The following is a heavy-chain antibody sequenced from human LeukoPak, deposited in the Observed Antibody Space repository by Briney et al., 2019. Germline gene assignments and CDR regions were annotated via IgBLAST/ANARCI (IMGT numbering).Heavy chain of an antibody. J-gene: IGHJ3*02. CDR1: GFTFSSYD. CDR2: IWYDGSNK. CDR3: ARDGPVLLWFGESRYDAFDI. Sequence: GGSLRLSCAASGFTFSSYDMHWVRQAPGKGLEWVAVIWYDGSNKYYADSVKGRFTISRDNSKNTLYLQMNSLRAEDTAVYYCARDGPVLLWFGESRYDAFDIWGQGTMVTVSS. V-gene: IGHV3-33*01. D-gene: IGHD3-10*01.